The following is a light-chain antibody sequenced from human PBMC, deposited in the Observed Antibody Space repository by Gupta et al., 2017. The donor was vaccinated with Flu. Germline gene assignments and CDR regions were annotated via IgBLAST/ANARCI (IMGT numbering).Light chain of an antibody. Sequence: SPAHVSLSKGDRATRSCRDSQNIGSCIEWYQQRPGQAPKVIISDASRASGVPARFIGSGSGTEFTLTISSLEPEDFAVYYCQQRVNWPLTFGGGTKVEIE. J-gene: IGKJ4*01. V-gene: IGKV3-11*01. CDR1: QNIGSC. CDR3: QQRVNWPLT. CDR2: DAS.